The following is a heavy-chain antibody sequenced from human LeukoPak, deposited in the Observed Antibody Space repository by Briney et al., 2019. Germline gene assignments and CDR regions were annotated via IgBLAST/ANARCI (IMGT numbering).Heavy chain of an antibody. CDR1: GFTFSSYA. D-gene: IGHD2-2*01. J-gene: IGHJ4*02. CDR3: AKVPGYCSSTSCLDY. CDR2: INGSDGST. Sequence: GGSLRLSCAASGFTFSSYAMSWVRQAPGKGLEWVSAINGSDGSTYYADSVKGRFTISRDNSKNTLYLRMNSLRAEDTAVYYCAKVPGYCSSTSCLDYWGQGTLVTVSS. V-gene: IGHV3-23*01.